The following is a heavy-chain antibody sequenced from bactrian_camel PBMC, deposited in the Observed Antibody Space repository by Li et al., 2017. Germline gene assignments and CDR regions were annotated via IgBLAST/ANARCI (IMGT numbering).Heavy chain of an antibody. Sequence: QLVESGGDLVQPGGSLSVSCAASGFTFSSYYMAWFRQAPGKEREGVAAIRTTGGMNTYYDPSVKGRFTISRDVDKNTVYLQMNNLKPEDTAMYYCAAGQYVGAWYNPRGYEDWGQGTQGTV. CDR1: GFTFSSYY. J-gene: IGHJ4*01. CDR2: IRTTGGMNT. CDR3: AAGQYVGAWYNPRGYED. D-gene: IGHD6*01. V-gene: IGHV3S28*01.